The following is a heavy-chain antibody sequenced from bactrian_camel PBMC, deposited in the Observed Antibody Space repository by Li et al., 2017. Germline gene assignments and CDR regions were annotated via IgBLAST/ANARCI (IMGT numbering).Heavy chain of an antibody. D-gene: IGHD5*01. Sequence: VQLVESGGVSVQPGGSLRLSCAASGFSFSSYGMNWVRQAPGKGLEWVSGIVSDSANKYYADSVKGRAQIAQDNARKMLTLQLNSLEAEDTATYFWAADVLSCDRSAGERLRSGTYHWWGQGTQVTVS. V-gene: IGHV3S40*01. CDR1: GFSFSSYG. CDR3: AADVLSCDRSAGERLRSGTYHW. CDR2: IVSDSANK. J-gene: IGHJ4*01.